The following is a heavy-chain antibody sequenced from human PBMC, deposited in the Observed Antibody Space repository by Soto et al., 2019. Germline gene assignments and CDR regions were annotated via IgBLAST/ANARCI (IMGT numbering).Heavy chain of an antibody. V-gene: IGHV3-48*01. J-gene: IGHJ4*02. Sequence: PGGSLRLSCAASGFTFSTYSMNWVRQAPGKGLEWVSYISSSSSTIFYTDSVKGRFTVSRDNSKNTLYLQMNSLRAEDMAVYYCAKDGSTYYYDSSGLDYWGQGTLVTVSS. CDR2: ISSSSSTI. CDR3: AKDGSTYYYDSSGLDY. CDR1: GFTFSTYS. D-gene: IGHD3-22*01.